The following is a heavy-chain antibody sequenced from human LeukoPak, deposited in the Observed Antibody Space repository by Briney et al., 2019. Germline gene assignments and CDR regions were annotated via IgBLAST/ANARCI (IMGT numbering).Heavy chain of an antibody. CDR3: ARALEQQLVQNRDY. CDR1: GGSFSGYY. V-gene: IGHV4-34*01. Sequence: SETLSLTCAVYGGSFSGYYWSWIRQPPGKGLEWIGEINHSGSTNYNPSLKSRVTISVDTSKNQFPLKLSSVTAADTAVYYCARALEQQLVQNRDYWGQGTLVTVSS. D-gene: IGHD6-13*01. J-gene: IGHJ4*02. CDR2: INHSGST.